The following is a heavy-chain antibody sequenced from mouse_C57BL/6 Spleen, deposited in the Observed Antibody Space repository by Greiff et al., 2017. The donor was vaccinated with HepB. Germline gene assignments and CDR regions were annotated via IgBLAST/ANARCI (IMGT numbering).Heavy chain of an antibody. V-gene: IGHV1-59*01. CDR1: GYTFTSYW. CDR3: ARLEFITTVVAPPGDY. D-gene: IGHD1-1*01. Sequence: QVQLQQPGAELVRPGTSVKLSCKASGYTFTSYWMHWVKQRPGQGLEWIGVIDPSDSYTNYNQKFKGKATLTVDTSSSTAYMQLSSLTSEDSAVYYCARLEFITTVVAPPGDYWGQGTTLTVSS. CDR2: IDPSDSYT. J-gene: IGHJ2*01.